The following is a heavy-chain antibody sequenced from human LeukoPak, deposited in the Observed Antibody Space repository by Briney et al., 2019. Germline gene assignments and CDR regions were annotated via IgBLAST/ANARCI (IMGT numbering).Heavy chain of an antibody. D-gene: IGHD3-10*01. CDR3: VGHVRLFHFDY. Sequence: SETLSLTCTVSGGSISRNEYYWGWIRQPPGKGLEWIGSISYGGSTFCNPSLKSRVTISVDASKSQFSLELSSVTAADTAVFYCVGHVRLFHFDYWGQGTLATVSS. CDR1: GGSISRNEYY. J-gene: IGHJ4*02. CDR2: ISYGGST. V-gene: IGHV4-39*01.